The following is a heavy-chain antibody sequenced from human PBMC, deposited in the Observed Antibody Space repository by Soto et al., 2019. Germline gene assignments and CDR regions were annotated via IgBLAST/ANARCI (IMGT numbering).Heavy chain of an antibody. D-gene: IGHD4-4*01. CDR1: GFTFITYG. CDR3: AKGFDGAATNPAFDY. V-gene: IGHV3-23*01. J-gene: IGHJ4*02. Sequence: EVQLLESGGGLVQPGGSLRLSCAASGFTFITYGMHWVRQAPGKGLEWVSAINGSGSTTYYADSVKGRFTISRDNSKNTLYLQMNSLRADDTAGYYCAKGFDGAATNPAFDYLGQGTLVTVPS. CDR2: INGSGSTT.